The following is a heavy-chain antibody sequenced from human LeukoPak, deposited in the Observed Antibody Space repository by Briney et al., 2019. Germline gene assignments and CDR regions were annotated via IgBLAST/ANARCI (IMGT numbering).Heavy chain of an antibody. D-gene: IGHD3-16*02. CDR1: GGSISSYY. CDR3: ARSIREVILDY. V-gene: IGHV4-59*01. CDR2: IYYSGST. J-gene: IGHJ4*02. Sequence: SETLSLTCTVSGGSISSYYWSWIRQPPGKGLEWIGYIYYSGSTNYNPPLKSRVTISVDTSKNQFSLKLSSVTAADTAVYYCARSIREVILDYWGQGTLVTVSS.